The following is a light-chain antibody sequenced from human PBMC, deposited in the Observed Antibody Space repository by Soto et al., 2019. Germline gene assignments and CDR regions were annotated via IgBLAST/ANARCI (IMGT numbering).Light chain of an antibody. V-gene: IGLV2-23*02. J-gene: IGLJ2*01. CDR3: CSHAGSHVI. CDR2: EVS. Sequence: SVLTQPASVSGSPGQSITISCTGTTSDVGTYKFVSWYQQHPGIAPKLMIYEVSERPSGVSNRFSGSKSGNTASLTISGLQAEDEADYYCCSHAGSHVIFGGGTKLTVL. CDR1: TSDVGTYKF.